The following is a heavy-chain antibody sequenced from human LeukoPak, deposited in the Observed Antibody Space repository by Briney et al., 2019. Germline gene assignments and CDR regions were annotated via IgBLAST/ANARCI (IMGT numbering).Heavy chain of an antibody. J-gene: IGHJ6*02. Sequence: GGSLRLSCSASGFTFSSYAMHWVRQAPGKGLEYVSAIISNGGSTYYADSVKGRFTISRDNSKNTLYLQKSSLRAEDTAVYYCVKGDYSNYLGLLNHYGMDVWGQGTAPSLSS. CDR2: IISNGGST. CDR1: GFTFSSYA. CDR3: VKGDYSNYLGLLNHYGMDV. V-gene: IGHV3-64D*09. D-gene: IGHD4-11*01.